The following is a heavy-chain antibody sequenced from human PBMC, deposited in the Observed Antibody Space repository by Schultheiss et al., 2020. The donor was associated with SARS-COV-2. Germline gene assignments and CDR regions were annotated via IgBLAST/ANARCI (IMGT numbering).Heavy chain of an antibody. D-gene: IGHD2-15*01. CDR3: ARDRVVVSAFDI. CDR2: ISAYNGNT. CDR1: GYTFTSYD. Sequence: ASVKVSCKASGYTFTSYDINWVRQATGQGLEWMGWISAYNGNTNYAQKLQGRVTMTTDTSTSTAYMELSSLRSEDTAVYYCARDRVVVSAFDIWGQGTMVTVSS. J-gene: IGHJ3*02. V-gene: IGHV1-18*01.